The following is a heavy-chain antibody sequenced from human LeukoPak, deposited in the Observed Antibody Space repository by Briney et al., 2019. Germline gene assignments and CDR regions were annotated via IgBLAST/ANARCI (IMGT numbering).Heavy chain of an antibody. CDR2: ITASGTAM. J-gene: IGHJ4*02. CDR3: ARERVRDWIMITFGGVFDY. D-gene: IGHD3-16*01. V-gene: IGHV3-48*01. CDR1: GFTFSSYS. Sequence: PGGSLRLSCAASGFTFSSYSMNWVRQAPGKGLEWVSHITASGTAMFYADSVKGRFTISRDNSKNTLYLQMNSLRAEDTAVYYCARERVRDWIMITFGGVFDYWGQGTLVTVSS.